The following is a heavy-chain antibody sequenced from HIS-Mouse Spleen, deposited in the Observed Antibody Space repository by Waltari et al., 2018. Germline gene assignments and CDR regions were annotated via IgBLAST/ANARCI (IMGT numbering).Heavy chain of an antibody. V-gene: IGHV4-39*07. Sequence: QLQLQESGPGLVKPSETLSLTCTVSGGSISSSSYYWGWIRQPPGKGLEWIGSIYYSGGTHSTPSLQRRVTISVDTSKNPFSLKLSSVTAADTAVYYCAREIPYSSSWYDWYFDLWGRGTLVTVSS. CDR3: AREIPYSSSWYDWYFDL. CDR1: GGSISSSSYY. CDR2: IYYSGGT. D-gene: IGHD6-13*01. J-gene: IGHJ2*01.